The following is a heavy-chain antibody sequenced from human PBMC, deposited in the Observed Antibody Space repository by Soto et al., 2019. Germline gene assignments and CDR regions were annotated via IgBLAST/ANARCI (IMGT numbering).Heavy chain of an antibody. D-gene: IGHD6-13*01. CDR1: GFTFSSYS. J-gene: IGHJ6*02. V-gene: IGHV3-21*01. CDR2: ISSSSSYI. Sequence: EVQLVESGGGLVKPGGSLRLSCAASGFTFSSYSMNWVRQAPGKGLEWVSSISSSSSYIYYADSVKGRFNISRDNAKNSEDLHMNCRRAEGTAVYYCARDVLVGYSSSWHQGDSYYGMGVWGHGTTVTVSS. CDR3: ARDVLVGYSSSWHQGDSYYGMGV.